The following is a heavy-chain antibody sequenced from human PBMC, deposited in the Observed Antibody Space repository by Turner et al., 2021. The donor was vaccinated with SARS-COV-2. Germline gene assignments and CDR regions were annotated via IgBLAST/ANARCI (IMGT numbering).Heavy chain of an antibody. CDR2: ISYEGSNN. D-gene: IGHD2-15*01. Sequence: QVPLVEPGGGVFKPGWSLRLSCADSGFPFRSDGMHWVRQAPGKWREWVAVISYEGSNNYYGDSVKGRFTISRNNSKNTLYLQMNSLRAEDTAVYYCAKGGGPYCSGGSCYPGSFDYWGQGTLVTVSS. J-gene: IGHJ4*02. CDR1: GFPFRSDG. V-gene: IGHV3-30*18. CDR3: AKGGGPYCSGGSCYPGSFDY.